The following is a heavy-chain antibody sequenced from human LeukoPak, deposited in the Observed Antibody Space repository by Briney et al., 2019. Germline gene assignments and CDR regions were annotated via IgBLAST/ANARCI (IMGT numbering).Heavy chain of an antibody. J-gene: IGHJ6*04. Sequence: ASVKVSCKVSGYTLTELSMHWVRQAPGKGLEWMGGFDPEVGETIYAQKFQGRVTMTEDTSTDTAYMELSSLRAEDTAVYYCAKDLRYNWNGGADGDVWGKGTTATVSS. CDR1: GYTLTELS. CDR2: FDPEVGET. D-gene: IGHD1-20*01. V-gene: IGHV1-24*01. CDR3: AKDLRYNWNGGADGDV.